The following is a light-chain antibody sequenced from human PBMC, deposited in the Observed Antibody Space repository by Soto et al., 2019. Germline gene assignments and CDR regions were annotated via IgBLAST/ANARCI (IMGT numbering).Light chain of an antibody. CDR2: DSS. J-gene: IGKJ1*01. V-gene: IGKV3-11*01. CDR1: KSVSIY. CDR3: QQRSSWPLT. Sequence: IVLTQSPATLSLSPGERATLSCRASKSVSIYLAWYQQKPGQAPRRLIYDSSHRATGIPARFSGCGSGTDRTLIICRLEHEDSAVYCWQQRSSWPLTVGQGTNVEL.